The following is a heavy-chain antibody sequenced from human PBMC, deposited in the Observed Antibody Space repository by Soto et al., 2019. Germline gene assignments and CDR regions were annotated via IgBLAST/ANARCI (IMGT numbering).Heavy chain of an antibody. D-gene: IGHD6-6*01. CDR1: GFTFSSYA. CDR2: ISGSGGST. J-gene: IGHJ2*01. CDR3: ASRIAARVDWYFDL. Sequence: EVQLLESGGGLVQPGGSLRLSCAASGFTFSSYAMSWVRQAPGKGLEWVSAISGSGGSTYYADSVKGRFTISRDNSKNTLYLQMNSLRADDSAVYYCASRIAARVDWYFDLWGRGTLVTVSS. V-gene: IGHV3-23*01.